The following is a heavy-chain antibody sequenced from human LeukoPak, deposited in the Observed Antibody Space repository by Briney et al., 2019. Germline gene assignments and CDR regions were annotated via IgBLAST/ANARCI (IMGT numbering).Heavy chain of an antibody. CDR3: ARDLSGITMVRGSYYFDY. D-gene: IGHD3-10*01. Sequence: GGSLRLSCAASGFTFSDYYMSWIRQAPGKGLEWVSYINGSSSYTNYADSVKGRFTISRDNAKNSLYLQMNSLRAEDTAVYYCARDLSGITMVRGSYYFDYWGQGTLVTVPS. CDR2: INGSSSYT. CDR1: GFTFSDYY. J-gene: IGHJ4*02. V-gene: IGHV3-11*05.